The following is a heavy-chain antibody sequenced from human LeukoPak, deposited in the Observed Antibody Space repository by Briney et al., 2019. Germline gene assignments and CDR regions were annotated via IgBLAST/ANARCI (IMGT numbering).Heavy chain of an antibody. J-gene: IGHJ4*02. Sequence: VASVRVSCKASGGTFSSYTISWVRQAPGQGLEWMGRIIPILGIANYAQKFQGRVTITADKSTSTAYMELSSLRSEDTAVYYCARIGRWGTQVDYWGQGTLVTVSS. D-gene: IGHD3-16*01. V-gene: IGHV1-69*02. CDR3: ARIGRWGTQVDY. CDR2: IIPILGIA. CDR1: GGTFSSYT.